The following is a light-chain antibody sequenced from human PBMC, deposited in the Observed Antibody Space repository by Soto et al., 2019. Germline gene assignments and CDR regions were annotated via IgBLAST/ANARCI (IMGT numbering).Light chain of an antibody. CDR3: QHSYDSPTWT. CDR1: QGISNY. J-gene: IGKJ1*01. V-gene: IGKV1-39*01. CDR2: AAS. Sequence: DIQMTQSPSSLFASVGDRVTITCRASQGISNYLNWYQQKPGKAPKLLIYAASSLQSGVPSRFSGSGSGTDFTLTISSLQPEDFATYYCQHSYDSPTWTFCQGTKVEIK.